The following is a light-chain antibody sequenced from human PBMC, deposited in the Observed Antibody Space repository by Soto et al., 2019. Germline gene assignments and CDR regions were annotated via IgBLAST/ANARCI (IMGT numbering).Light chain of an antibody. CDR1: SSDVGSYNL. Sequence: QSALTQPASVSGSPGQSITISCTGTSSDVGSYNLVSWYQQHPGKAPKLMIYEGSKRPSGVSNRFSGSKSGNTASLTISGLQAEDEPNYYYCSYAGISPPFGGGSKLTVL. CDR2: EGS. J-gene: IGLJ3*02. CDR3: CSYAGISPP. V-gene: IGLV2-23*01.